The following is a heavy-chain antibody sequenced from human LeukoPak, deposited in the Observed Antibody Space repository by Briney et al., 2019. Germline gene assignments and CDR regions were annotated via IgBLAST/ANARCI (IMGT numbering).Heavy chain of an antibody. CDR2: IYTSGST. J-gene: IGHJ3*02. Sequence: SETLSLTCTVSGGSISSSSYYWSWIRQPAGKGLEWIGRIYTSGSTNYNPSLKSRVTISVDTSKNQFSLKLSSVTAADTAVYYCARGGATDAFDIWGQGTMVTVSS. D-gene: IGHD1-26*01. CDR1: GGSISSSSYY. V-gene: IGHV4-61*02. CDR3: ARGGATDAFDI.